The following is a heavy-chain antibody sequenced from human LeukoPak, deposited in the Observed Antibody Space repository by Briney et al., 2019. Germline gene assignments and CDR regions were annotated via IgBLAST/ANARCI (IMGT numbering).Heavy chain of an antibody. J-gene: IGHJ4*02. CDR2: ISYDGSNK. V-gene: IGHV3-30-3*01. Sequence: PGASLRLSCAASGFTFSSYAMSWVRQAPGKGLEWVAVISYDGSNKYYADSVKGRFTISRDNSKNTLYLQMNSLRAEDTAVYYCARDATTVLVFDYWGQGTLVTVSS. CDR3: ARDATTVLVFDY. CDR1: GFTFSSYA. D-gene: IGHD4-11*01.